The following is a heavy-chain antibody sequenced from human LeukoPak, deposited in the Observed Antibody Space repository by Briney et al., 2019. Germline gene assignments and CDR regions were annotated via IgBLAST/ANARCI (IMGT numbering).Heavy chain of an antibody. CDR1: GFTFDDYA. V-gene: IGHV3-9*01. J-gene: IGHJ6*02. CDR2: ISWNSGSI. Sequence: GRSLRLSCAASGFTFDDYAMHWVRQAPGKGLEWVSGISWNSGSIGYADSVKGRFTISRDNAKNSLYLQMNSLRAEDTALYYCAKDILAMEGFLGMDVWGQGTTVTVSS. CDR3: AKDILAMEGFLGMDV. D-gene: IGHD3-3*01.